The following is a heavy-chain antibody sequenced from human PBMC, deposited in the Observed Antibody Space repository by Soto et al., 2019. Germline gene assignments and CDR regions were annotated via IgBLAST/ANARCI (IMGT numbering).Heavy chain of an antibody. D-gene: IGHD5-12*01. CDR3: AKSTGSGYVEATYYYYYGMDV. Sequence: SQTLSLTCAISGDSVSSNSAAWNWIRQSPSRGLEWLGRTYYRSKWYNDYAVSVKSRITINPDTSKNQFSLQLNSVTPEDTAVYYCAKSTGSGYVEATYYYYYGMDVWGQGTTVTVSS. CDR2: TYYRSKWYN. CDR1: GDSVSSNSAA. J-gene: IGHJ6*02. V-gene: IGHV6-1*01.